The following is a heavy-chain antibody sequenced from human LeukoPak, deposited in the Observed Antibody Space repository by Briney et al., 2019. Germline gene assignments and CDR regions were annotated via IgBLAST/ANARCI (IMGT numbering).Heavy chain of an antibody. D-gene: IGHD3-22*01. CDR1: GGTFSSYA. J-gene: IGHJ3*02. CDR3: AGDSDYYDSSVGYAFDI. Sequence: ASVKVSCKASGGTFSSYAISWVRQAPGQGLEWMGRIIPIFGTANYAQKFQGRVTITTDESTSTAYMELSSLRSEDTAVYYCAGDSDYYDSSVGYAFDIWGQGTMVTVSS. CDR2: IIPIFGTA. V-gene: IGHV1-69*05.